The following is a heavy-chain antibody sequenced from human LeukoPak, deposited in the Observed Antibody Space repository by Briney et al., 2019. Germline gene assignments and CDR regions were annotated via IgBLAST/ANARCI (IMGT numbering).Heavy chain of an antibody. V-gene: IGHV3-30*01. J-gene: IGHJ4*02. CDR1: GFTFSNYA. Sequence: GGSLRLSCAASGFTFSNYAMHWVRQAPGKGLEWVSLISSGGTYEYYADSVKGRFTISRDNSKNTLYLQLNSLRAEDTAVYYCARDSTYYYDSGSSGPHYFDYWGQGTLVTVSS. CDR3: ARDSTYYYDSGSSGPHYFDY. CDR2: ISSGGTYE. D-gene: IGHD3-10*01.